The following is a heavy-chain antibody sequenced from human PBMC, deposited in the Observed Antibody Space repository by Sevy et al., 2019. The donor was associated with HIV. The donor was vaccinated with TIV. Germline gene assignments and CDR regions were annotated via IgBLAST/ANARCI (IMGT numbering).Heavy chain of an antibody. CDR3: AREERHFRRSSRTYKAYGMDV. CDR1: DGSVNSDNYF. V-gene: IGHV4-61*01. J-gene: IGHJ6*02. CDR2: IYYTGTT. D-gene: IGHD3-10*01. Sequence: SETLSLTCTVSDGSVNSDNYFWTWIRQPPGKGLEWIGYIYYTGTTNYNPSLKSRVTISVDTSRNQFFLKQNSVTAADTAVYYCAREERHFRRSSRTYKAYGMDVWGQGTTVTVSS.